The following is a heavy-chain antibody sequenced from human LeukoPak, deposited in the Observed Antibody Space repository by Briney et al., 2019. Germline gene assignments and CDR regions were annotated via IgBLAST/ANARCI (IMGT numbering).Heavy chain of an antibody. CDR1: GFTFSSYE. J-gene: IGHJ6*03. Sequence: GGSLRLSCAASGFTFSSYEMNWVRQAPGKGLEWVSYISSSGSTIYYADSVKGRFTISRDNAKNSLYLQMNSLRAEDTAVYYCAREVVVPAAMSYYYYYYMDAWGKGTTVTVSS. CDR2: ISSSGSTI. CDR3: AREVVVPAAMSYYYYYYMDA. D-gene: IGHD2-2*01. V-gene: IGHV3-48*03.